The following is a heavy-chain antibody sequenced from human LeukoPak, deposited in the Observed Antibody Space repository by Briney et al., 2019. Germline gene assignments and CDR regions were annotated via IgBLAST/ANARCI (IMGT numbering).Heavy chain of an antibody. Sequence: GGSLRLSCAASAFTFSSYAMHWVRQAAGKGLEWVTVTSYDGSNKYYADSVKGRFTISRDNSKNTLYLQMNSLRAEDTAVYYCAKNTISGGHYQYYMDVWGKGTTVTVSS. CDR1: AFTFSSYA. V-gene: IGHV3-30*04. CDR2: TSYDGSNK. D-gene: IGHD3-16*02. CDR3: AKNTISGGHYQYYMDV. J-gene: IGHJ6*03.